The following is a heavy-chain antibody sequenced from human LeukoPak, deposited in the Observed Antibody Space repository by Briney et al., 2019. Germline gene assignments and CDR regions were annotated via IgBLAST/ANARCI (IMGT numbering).Heavy chain of an antibody. D-gene: IGHD4-17*01. CDR3: GKGPTDYGDCYFDF. V-gene: IGHV3-23*01. CDR1: GFTFSSYA. CDR2: ISGSGAST. J-gene: IGHJ4*02. Sequence: GGSLRLSCAASGFTFSSYAMSWVRQAPGKGLEWVSAISGSGASTYYADSVKGRFTISRANSKNTLYLQMNSLRAEDTAVYYCGKGPTDYGDCYFDFWGQGTLVTVSS.